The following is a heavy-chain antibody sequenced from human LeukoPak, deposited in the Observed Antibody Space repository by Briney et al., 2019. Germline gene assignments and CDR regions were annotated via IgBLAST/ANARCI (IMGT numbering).Heavy chain of an antibody. CDR2: MNPNSGST. Sequence: ASVKVSCKASRYTFTSYDINWVRQATGQGLEWMGWMNPNSGSTGYAQKFQGRVTMTRNTSISTAYMELSSLRSEDTAVYYCARDYGDYYYYYIDVWGKGTTVTLSS. V-gene: IGHV1-8*01. D-gene: IGHD4-17*01. CDR1: RYTFTSYD. CDR3: ARDYGDYYYYYIDV. J-gene: IGHJ6*03.